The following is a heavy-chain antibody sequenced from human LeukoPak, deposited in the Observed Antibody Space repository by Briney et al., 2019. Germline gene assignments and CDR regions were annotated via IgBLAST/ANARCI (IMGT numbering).Heavy chain of an antibody. CDR3: ARERFLEWYIDY. CDR2: ISAYNGNT. V-gene: IGHV1-18*04. D-gene: IGHD3-3*01. Sequence: ASVKVSCKASGYTFTSYYMHWVRQAPGQGLEWMGWISAYNGNTNYAQKLQGRVTMTTGTSTSTAYMELRSLRSDDTAVYYCARERFLEWYIDYWGQGTLVTVSS. J-gene: IGHJ4*02. CDR1: GYTFTSYY.